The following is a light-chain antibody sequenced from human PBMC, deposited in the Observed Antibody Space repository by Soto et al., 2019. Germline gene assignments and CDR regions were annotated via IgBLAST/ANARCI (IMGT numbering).Light chain of an antibody. V-gene: IGKV3-11*01. CDR1: QSVSSY. J-gene: IGKJ5*01. Sequence: EIVWTQSQATLSLSPGERATLSCRASQSVSSYLAWYQQKPGQAPRLLIYDASNRATGIPARFSGSGSGTDFTLTISSLEPEDFAVYYCQQRSNWPITFGQGTRLEIK. CDR2: DAS. CDR3: QQRSNWPIT.